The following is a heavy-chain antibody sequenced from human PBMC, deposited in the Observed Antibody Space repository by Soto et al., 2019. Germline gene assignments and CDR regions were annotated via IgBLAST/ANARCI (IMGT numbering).Heavy chain of an antibody. Sequence: SETLSLTCTVSGGSISSGDYYWSWIRQPPGKGLEWIGSIYHSGSTYYNPSLKSRITISVDASKNQFSLKLSSVTAADTAVYYCARLGPYDFWSGYRPGNWFDPWGQGTLVTVSS. CDR1: GGSISSGDYY. D-gene: IGHD3-3*01. CDR3: ARLGPYDFWSGYRPGNWFDP. CDR2: IYHSGST. J-gene: IGHJ5*02. V-gene: IGHV4-39*07.